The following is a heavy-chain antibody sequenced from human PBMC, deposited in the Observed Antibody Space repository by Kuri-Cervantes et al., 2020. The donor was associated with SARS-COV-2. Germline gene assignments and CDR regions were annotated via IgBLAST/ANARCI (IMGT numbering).Heavy chain of an antibody. Sequence: GSLRPSCAVYGGSFSGYYWSWIRQPPGKGLEWIGEINHSGSTNYNPSLKSRVTISVDTSKNQFSLKLSSVTAADTAVYYCAREGYCSGGSCFDYWGQGTLVTVSS. CDR3: AREGYCSGGSCFDY. D-gene: IGHD2-15*01. V-gene: IGHV4-34*01. CDR1: GGSFSGYY. CDR2: INHSGST. J-gene: IGHJ4*02.